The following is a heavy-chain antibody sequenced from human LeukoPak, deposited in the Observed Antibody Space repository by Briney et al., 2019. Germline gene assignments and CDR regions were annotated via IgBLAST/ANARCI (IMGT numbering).Heavy chain of an antibody. D-gene: IGHD6-13*01. CDR1: GASISIDY. J-gene: IGHJ4*02. CDR2: LFDSGST. CDR3: ARRTFSSTYYFFDS. V-gene: IGHV4-59*08. Sequence: PSQTLSLTCTVSGASISIDYWTWIRQSPGKGLEWIGHLFDSGSTTYNPSLESRVTISVDLSKSQFSLQLSSVTAADTAVYYCARRTFSSTYYFFDSWGQGILVTVSS.